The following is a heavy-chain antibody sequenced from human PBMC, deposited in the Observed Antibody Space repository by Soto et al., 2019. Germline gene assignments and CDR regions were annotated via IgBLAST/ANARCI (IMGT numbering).Heavy chain of an antibody. CDR1: GGSFSGYY. CDR2: INHSGST. CDR3: ARGRVMVVRGYYYYYGMDV. Sequence: KASETLSLTCAVYGGSFSGYYWSWIRQPPGKGLEWIGEINHSGSTNYNPSLKSRVTISVDTSKNQFSLKLSSVTAADTAVYYCARGRVMVVRGYYYYYGMDVWGQGTTVTVSS. D-gene: IGHD3-10*01. J-gene: IGHJ6*02. V-gene: IGHV4-34*01.